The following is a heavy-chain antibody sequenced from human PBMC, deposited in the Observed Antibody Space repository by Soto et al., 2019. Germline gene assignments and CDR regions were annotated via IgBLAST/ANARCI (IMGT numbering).Heavy chain of an antibody. D-gene: IGHD2-15*01. CDR2: IYYSGST. CDR1: GGSISSYY. CDR3: ASGGSCYSRYCYFDY. Sequence: SETLSLTCTVSGGSISSYYWSWIRQPPGKGLEWIGYIYYSGSTNYNPSLKSRVTISVDTSKNQFSLKLSSVTAADTAVYYCASGGSCYSRYCYFDYWGQGTLVTVSS. J-gene: IGHJ4*02. V-gene: IGHV4-59*01.